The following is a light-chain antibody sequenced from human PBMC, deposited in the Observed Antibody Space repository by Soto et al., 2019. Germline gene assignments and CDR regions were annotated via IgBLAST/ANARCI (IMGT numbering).Light chain of an antibody. CDR2: GAS. V-gene: IGKV3-20*01. J-gene: IGKJ2*01. CDR3: QQYGTTRYT. CDR1: QSVNNNY. Sequence: EIVLTQSPGTLSLSPGERATLSCRASQSVNNNYLAWYQQKPGQAPRLLIYGASSRATGMPHRFTGSGSGTDFNLTISRLEPEDFAVYYCQQYGTTRYTFGQGTKLEIK.